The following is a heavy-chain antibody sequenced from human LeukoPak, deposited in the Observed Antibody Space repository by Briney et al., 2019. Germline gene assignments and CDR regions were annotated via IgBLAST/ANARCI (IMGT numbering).Heavy chain of an antibody. CDR2: IYYSGST. D-gene: IGHD4-17*01. V-gene: IGHV4-39*07. CDR1: GGSISSSSYY. Sequence: SETLSLTCTVSGGSISSSSYYWGWIRQPPGKGLEWIGSIYYSGSTYYNPSLKSRVTISVDTSKNQFSLKLSSVTAADTAVYYCARGGTTVTKGEAYGMDVWGQGTTVTVSS. CDR3: ARGGTTVTKGEAYGMDV. J-gene: IGHJ6*02.